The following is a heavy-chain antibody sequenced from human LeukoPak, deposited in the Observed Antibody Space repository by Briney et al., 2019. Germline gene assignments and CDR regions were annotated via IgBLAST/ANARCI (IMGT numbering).Heavy chain of an antibody. CDR3: ARGITMVRGYYYYMDV. V-gene: IGHV1-46*01. CDR2: INPSGGST. CDR1: GYTFTGYY. D-gene: IGHD3-10*01. Sequence: EASVKVSCKASGYTFTGYYMHWVRQAPGQGLEWMGIINPSGGSTSYAQKFQGRVTMTRDTSTSTVYMELSSLRSEDTAVYYCARGITMVRGYYYYMDVWGKGTTVTISS. J-gene: IGHJ6*03.